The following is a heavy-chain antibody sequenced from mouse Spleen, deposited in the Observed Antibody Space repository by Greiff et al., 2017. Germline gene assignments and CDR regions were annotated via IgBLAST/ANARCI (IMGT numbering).Heavy chain of an antibody. J-gene: IGHJ2*01. CDR2: ISDGGSYT. V-gene: IGHV5-4*02. D-gene: IGHD2-1*01. CDR1: GFTFSDYY. Sequence: EVMLVESGGGLVKPGGSLKLSCAASGFTFSDYYMYWVRQTPEKRLEWVATISDGGSYTYYPDSVKGRFTISRDNAKNNLYLQMSSLKSEDTAMYCCAREGFYGNYPFDYWGQGTTLTVSS. CDR3: AREGFYGNYPFDY.